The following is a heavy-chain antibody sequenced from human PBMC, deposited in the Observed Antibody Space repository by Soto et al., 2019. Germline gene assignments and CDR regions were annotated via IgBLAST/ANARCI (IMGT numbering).Heavy chain of an antibody. Sequence: SETLSLTCTVSGGSISSSSYYWGWIRQPPGKGLEWIGSIYNSGSTNYTPSLKNQVNISVDKSKNKKSLKQISVTAADTVVYYCARHRGSTGHYYYGMDVWGQGTTVT. D-gene: IGHD6-13*01. J-gene: IGHJ6*02. CDR3: ARHRGSTGHYYYGMDV. CDR2: IYNSGST. V-gene: IGHV4-39*01. CDR1: GGSISSSSYY.